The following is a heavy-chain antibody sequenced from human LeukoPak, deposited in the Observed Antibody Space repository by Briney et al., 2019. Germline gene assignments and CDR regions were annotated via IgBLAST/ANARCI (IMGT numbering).Heavy chain of an antibody. Sequence: TGGSLRLSCAASGFTFSSYGMHWVRQAPGKGLEWVAVISYDGSNKYYADSVKGRFTISRDNSKNTLYLQMNSLRAEDTAVYYCASVLNYYDSSGILDYWGQGTLVTVSS. CDR3: ASVLNYYDSSGILDY. V-gene: IGHV3-30*03. D-gene: IGHD3-22*01. J-gene: IGHJ4*02. CDR1: GFTFSSYG. CDR2: ISYDGSNK.